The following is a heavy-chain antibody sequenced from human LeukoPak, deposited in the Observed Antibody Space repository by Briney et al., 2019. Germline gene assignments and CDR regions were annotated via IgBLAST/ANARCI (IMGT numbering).Heavy chain of an antibody. D-gene: IGHD3-10*01. V-gene: IGHV3-23*01. J-gene: IGHJ4*02. Sequence: GGSLRLSCTVLGFTFRNYAISWVRHAPGKGLEWVSSISGSGGSTYYIDSVKGRFTISRDNSKYALFLQMNNLRAEDTAVYYCAKDTSSSGSYFDYWGQGTLVTVSS. CDR1: GFTFRNYA. CDR2: ISGSGGST. CDR3: AKDTSSSGSYFDY.